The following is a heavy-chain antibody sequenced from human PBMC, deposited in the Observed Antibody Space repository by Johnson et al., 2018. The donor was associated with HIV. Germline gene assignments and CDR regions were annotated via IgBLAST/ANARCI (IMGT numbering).Heavy chain of an antibody. CDR1: GFTFNTYA. J-gene: IGHJ3*02. CDR3: AQEKSSGWSFHAFDI. CDR2: ISASGSST. D-gene: IGHD6-19*01. Sequence: VQLVESGGGVVQPGRSLRLSCAASGFTFNTYAMTWVRQAPGQGLEWVSGISASGSSTYYTDSVKGRFTISRDNSRNTLYLQMNSLRVEDTAMYYCAQEKSSGWSFHAFDIWGQGTVVTVSS. V-gene: IGHV3-23*04.